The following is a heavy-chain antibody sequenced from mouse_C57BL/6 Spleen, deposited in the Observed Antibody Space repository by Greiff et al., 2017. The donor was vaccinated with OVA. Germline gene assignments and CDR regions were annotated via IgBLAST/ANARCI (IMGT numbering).Heavy chain of an antibody. J-gene: IGHJ3*01. CDR3: AKGNYDYDDGAWFAY. CDR2: IWRGGST. D-gene: IGHD2-4*01. Sequence: QVQLKESGPGLVQPSQSLSITCTVSGFSLTSYGVHWVRQSPGKGLEWLGVIWRGGSTDYNAAFMSRLSITKDNSKSQVFFKMNSLQADDTAIYYCAKGNYDYDDGAWFAYWGQGTLVTVSA. V-gene: IGHV2-5*01. CDR1: GFSLTSYG.